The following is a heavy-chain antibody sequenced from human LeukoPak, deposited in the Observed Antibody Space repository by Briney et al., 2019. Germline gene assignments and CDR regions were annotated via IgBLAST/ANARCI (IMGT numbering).Heavy chain of an antibody. D-gene: IGHD3-10*01. J-gene: IGHJ4*02. Sequence: GGSLRLSCGASGFIFSSYSMKWVRQAPGKGLEWVSSISTGSSDIYYVDSVKGRFTISRDNAKNSLYLQMNSLRAEDTAVYYCVRGSYGPLWFGDYWGQGTQVTVSS. CDR3: VRGSYGPLWFGDY. V-gene: IGHV3-21*01. CDR1: GFIFSSYS. CDR2: ISTGSSDI.